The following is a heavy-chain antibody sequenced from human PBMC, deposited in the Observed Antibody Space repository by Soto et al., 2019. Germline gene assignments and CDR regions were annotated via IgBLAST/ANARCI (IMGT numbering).Heavy chain of an antibody. CDR2: FYYGRGT. CDR3: ARHGEVDSNNIYFFDS. Sequence: QLQLQESGPGLVKPSETLSLTCIVSGGSITTSSHYWGLIRQSPGKELEWIGSFYYGRGTYYNPSLQRRVTISRDTPKNQFSLKVTSVTAADTAVYYCARHGEVDSNNIYFFDSWGQGALVTVSS. CDR1: GGSITTSSHY. D-gene: IGHD4-4*01. V-gene: IGHV4-39*01. J-gene: IGHJ4*02.